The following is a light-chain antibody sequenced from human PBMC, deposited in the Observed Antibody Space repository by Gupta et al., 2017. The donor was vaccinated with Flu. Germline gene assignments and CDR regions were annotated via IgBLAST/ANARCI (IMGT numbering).Light chain of an antibody. CDR3: RRVLQTPRT. J-gene: IGKJ4*02. Sequence: VMTQVPLSLPVTPGQPASISCRSNQSRLNSKGYHYLDWYLQKPGQSPQVLIYLASNRAAGVPDRFTASGPGTDFTLKISRGEVKNVRLYYFRRVLQTPRTFGEGTKVEIK. CDR2: LAS. V-gene: IGKV2-28*01. CDR1: QSRLNSKGYHY.